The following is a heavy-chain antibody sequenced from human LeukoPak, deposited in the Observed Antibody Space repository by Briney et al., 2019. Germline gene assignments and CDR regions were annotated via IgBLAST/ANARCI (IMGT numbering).Heavy chain of an antibody. CDR1: GFTFSSYS. Sequence: GGSLRLSCAASGFTFSSYSMNWVRQAPGKGLEWVSSISSSSSYIYYADSVKGRFTISRDNAKNSLYLQMNSLIIEDTAIYYCSWVGRTLAPGTLTDFCDYMAVWGRGTTVTVSS. CDR3: SWVGRTLAPGTLTDFCDYMAV. CDR2: ISSSSSYI. V-gene: IGHV3-21*03. J-gene: IGHJ6*03. D-gene: IGHD1-26*01.